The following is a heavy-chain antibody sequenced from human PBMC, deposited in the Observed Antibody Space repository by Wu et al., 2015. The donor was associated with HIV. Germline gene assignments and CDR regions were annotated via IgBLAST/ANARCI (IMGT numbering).Heavy chain of an antibody. J-gene: IGHJ3*02. CDR3: ARDFVYTYGEGDAFDI. Sequence: QVQLVQSGAEVKNPGASVKVSCKTSGYIFTSYDINWVRQATGQGLEWMGWMNPNSGDAQIAQKFQGRVTMTRDTSINTAYMELSALRSEDTAVYYCARDFVYTYGEGDAFDIWGQGQWSSSLQ. V-gene: IGHV1-8*01. CDR2: MNPNSGDA. D-gene: IGHD3-16*01. CDR1: GYIFTSYD.